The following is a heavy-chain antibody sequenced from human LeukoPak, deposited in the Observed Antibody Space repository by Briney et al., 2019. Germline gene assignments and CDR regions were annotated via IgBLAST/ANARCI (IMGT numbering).Heavy chain of an antibody. Sequence: SETLSLTCAVYGGSFSGYYWRWIRQPPGKGLEWIGEIVRSGSTNFNPAHKSRVTISVATSKNQFSLKLRSVTPTDKAVYYCARRRRGYYYCGMDVWGQGTTVTVSS. D-gene: IGHD1-1*01. CDR1: GGSFSGYY. V-gene: IGHV4-34*12. CDR2: IVRSGST. J-gene: IGHJ6*02. CDR3: ARRRRGYYYCGMDV.